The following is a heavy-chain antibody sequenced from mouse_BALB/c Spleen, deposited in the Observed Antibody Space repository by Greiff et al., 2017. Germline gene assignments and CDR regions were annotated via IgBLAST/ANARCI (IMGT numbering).Heavy chain of an antibody. CDR2: ILPGSGST. Sequence: QVQLKESGAELMKPGASVKISCKATGYTFSSYWIEWVKQRPGHGLEWIGEILPGSGSTNYNEKFKGKATFTADTSSNTAYMQLSSLTSEDSAVYYCARGYRYDGTWFAYWGQGTLVTVSA. CDR1: GYTFSSYW. CDR3: ARGYRYDGTWFAY. V-gene: IGHV1-9*01. D-gene: IGHD2-14*01. J-gene: IGHJ3*01.